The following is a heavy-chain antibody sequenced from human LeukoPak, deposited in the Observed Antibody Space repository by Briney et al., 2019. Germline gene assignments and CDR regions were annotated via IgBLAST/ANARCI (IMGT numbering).Heavy chain of an antibody. D-gene: IGHD3-22*01. CDR1: GFTFSSYA. J-gene: IGHJ4*02. V-gene: IGHV3-23*01. CDR3: AKDGSGYYDSSGLDH. Sequence: GGSLRLSCAASGFTFSSYAMSWVRQAPGKGLEWVSAISGSGGSTYYADSVKGRFTISRDNSKNTLYLQMNSLRAEDTAVYYCAKDGSGYYDSSGLDHWGQGTLVTVSS. CDR2: ISGSGGST.